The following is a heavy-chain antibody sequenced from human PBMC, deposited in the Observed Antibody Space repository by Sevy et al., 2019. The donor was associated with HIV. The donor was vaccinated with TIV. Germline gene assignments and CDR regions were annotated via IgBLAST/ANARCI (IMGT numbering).Heavy chain of an antibody. V-gene: IGHV3-30-3*01. Sequence: GGSLRVSCAASGFTFSSYAMHWVRQAPGKGLEWVAVISYDGSNKYYADSVKGRFTISRDNSKNTLYLQMNSLRAEDTAVYYCARDHFRYCSGGSCYRPFDYWGQGTLVTVSS. D-gene: IGHD2-15*01. CDR1: GFTFSSYA. CDR2: ISYDGSNK. CDR3: ARDHFRYCSGGSCYRPFDY. J-gene: IGHJ4*02.